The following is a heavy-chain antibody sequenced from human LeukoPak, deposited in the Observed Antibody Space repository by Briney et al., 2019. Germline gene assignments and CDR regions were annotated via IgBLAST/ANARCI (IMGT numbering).Heavy chain of an antibody. CDR2: IKQDGSEK. CDR3: ARDLIAAGSEGSGY. V-gene: IGHV3-7*01. Sequence: GGSLRLSCAASGFTFSSYWMSWVRQAPGKGLEWVANIKQDGSEKYYVDSVEGRFTISRDNAKNSLYLQMNSLRAEDTAVYYCARDLIAAGSEGSGYWGQGTLVTVSS. CDR1: GFTFSSYW. D-gene: IGHD6-13*01. J-gene: IGHJ4*02.